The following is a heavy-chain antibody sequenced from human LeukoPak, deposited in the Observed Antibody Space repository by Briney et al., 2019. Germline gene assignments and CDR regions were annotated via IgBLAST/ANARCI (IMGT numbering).Heavy chain of an antibody. CDR3: AKDLYGPGTFFDY. CDR1: GFTFSNYA. D-gene: IGHD3-10*01. CDR2: ISDNGGGT. Sequence: GASLRPSCAASGFTFSNYAMSWVRQAPGKGLEWVSTISDNGGGTHYADSVKGRFTISRDNSQNSLYLQMNSLRSEDTAIYFCAKDLYGPGTFFDYWGQGTLVTVSS. V-gene: IGHV3-23*01. J-gene: IGHJ4*02.